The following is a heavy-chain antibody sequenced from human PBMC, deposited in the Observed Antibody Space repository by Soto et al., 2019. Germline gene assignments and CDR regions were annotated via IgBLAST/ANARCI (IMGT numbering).Heavy chain of an antibody. J-gene: IGHJ5*02. Sequence: SETLSLTCAVYGGSFSGYYWTWIRQPPGTGLEWIGEINHSGSTNYNPSLKSRVTISVDTSKNQFSLKLTSVTAADTAVYYCARDPNYDFGGWFDPWGQGTLVTVSS. CDR3: ARDPNYDFGGWFDP. V-gene: IGHV4-34*01. D-gene: IGHD3-22*01. CDR1: GGSFSGYY. CDR2: INHSGST.